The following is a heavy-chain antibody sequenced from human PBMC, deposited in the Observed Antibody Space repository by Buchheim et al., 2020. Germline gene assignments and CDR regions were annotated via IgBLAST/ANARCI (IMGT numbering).Heavy chain of an antibody. D-gene: IGHD3-10*01. V-gene: IGHV4-59*01. CDR3: ARGYYGSGSPYSPISFDP. CDR1: GGSISSYY. CDR2: IYYSGST. J-gene: IGHJ5*02. Sequence: QVQLQESGPGLVKPSETLSLTCTVSGGSISSYYWSWIRQPPGKGLEWIGYIYYSGSTNYNPSLKSRVTISVDTSKNQFSLKLSSVTAADTAVYYCARGYYGSGSPYSPISFDPWGQGTL.